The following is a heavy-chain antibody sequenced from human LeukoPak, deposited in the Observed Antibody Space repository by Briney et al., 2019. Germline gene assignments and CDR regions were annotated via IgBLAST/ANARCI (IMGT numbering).Heavy chain of an antibody. CDR1: GYSFTSNW. CDR3: ARRGEAMDPFDY. J-gene: IGHJ4*02. CDR2: IYPGDSDT. D-gene: IGHD5-18*01. V-gene: IGHV5-51*01. Sequence: GPSLKISGKDSGYSFTSNWSSWFRQLPEKGLKWMGIIYPGDSDTRYSPSFQGQVTISADKSINTACLQWSSLKASDTAIYYCARRGEAMDPFDYWGQGTLVTVSS.